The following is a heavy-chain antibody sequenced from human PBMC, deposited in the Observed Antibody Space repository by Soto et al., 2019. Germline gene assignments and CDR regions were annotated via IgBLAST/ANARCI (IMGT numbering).Heavy chain of an antibody. V-gene: IGHV1-69*04. CDR1: GGTFSSYT. D-gene: IGHD4-17*01. CDR2: IIPILGIA. J-gene: IGHJ4*02. CDR3: ARDGVRVYGVIDY. Sequence: SVKVSCKASGGTFSSYTISWVRQAPGQGLEWMGRIIPILGIANYAQKFQGRVTITADKSTSTAYMELSSLRSEDMAVYYCARDGVRVYGVIDYWGQGTLVTVSS.